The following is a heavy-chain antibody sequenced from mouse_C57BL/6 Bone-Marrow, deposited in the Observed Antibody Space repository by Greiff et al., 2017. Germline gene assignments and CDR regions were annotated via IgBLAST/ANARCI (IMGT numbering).Heavy chain of an antibody. CDR1: GYNFTSYG. CDR3: SRRNFFAY. Sequence: QVQLQQSGAELARPGASVKLSCKASGYNFTSYGISWVKQRTGQGLEWIGEIYPRSGNTYYNEKFKGKATLTADKSSSTAYMELSSLTSEGTAVSFCSRRNFFAYWGQGTLVTVSA. J-gene: IGHJ3*01. V-gene: IGHV1-81*01. CDR2: IYPRSGNT.